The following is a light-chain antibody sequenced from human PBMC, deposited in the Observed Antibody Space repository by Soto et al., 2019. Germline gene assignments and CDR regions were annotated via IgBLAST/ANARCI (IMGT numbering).Light chain of an antibody. CDR2: GAS. CDR1: QSVSTN. V-gene: IGKV3-15*01. J-gene: IGKJ2*01. Sequence: EIVMTQSPATLSVSPGERATLSCRASQSVSTNLAWYQQKPGQAPRLLIYGASTRATGIPARFSGSGSGTEFTLTINSLQSEDFATYYCQQYNSYSPYTFGQGTKLEIK. CDR3: QQYNSYSPYT.